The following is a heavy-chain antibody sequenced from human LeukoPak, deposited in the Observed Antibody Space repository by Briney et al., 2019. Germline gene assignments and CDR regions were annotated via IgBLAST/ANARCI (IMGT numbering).Heavy chain of an antibody. D-gene: IGHD3-3*01. V-gene: IGHV3-21*01. CDR1: GFPFSSYS. CDR3: ARGGGYYDFWGGPQDYYYMDV. CDR2: ISSSSSYI. J-gene: IGHJ6*03. Sequence: GGSLRLSCAASGFPFSSYSMNWVRQAQGKGLEWFSSISSSSSYIYYADSVKGRFTISRDNAKNSLYLQMNSLRAEDTAVYYCARGGGYYDFWGGPQDYYYMDVWGKGTTVTVSS.